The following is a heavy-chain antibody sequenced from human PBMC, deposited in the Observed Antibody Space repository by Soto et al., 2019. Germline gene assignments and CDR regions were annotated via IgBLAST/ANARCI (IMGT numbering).Heavy chain of an antibody. J-gene: IGHJ4*02. CDR1: GGSISSGGYS. CDR3: AASTVIWGRY. D-gene: IGHD4-17*01. Sequence: PSETLSLTCAVSGGSISSGGYSWSWIRQPPGKGLEWIGYMYHIGSTYYNPSLKSRVTISIDRSKNQFSLKLSSVTAADTAVYYCAASTVIWGRYWGQGTLVTVSS. V-gene: IGHV4-30-2*01. CDR2: MYHIGST.